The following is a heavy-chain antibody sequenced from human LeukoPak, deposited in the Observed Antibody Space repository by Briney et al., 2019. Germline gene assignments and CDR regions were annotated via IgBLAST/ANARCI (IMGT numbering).Heavy chain of an antibody. J-gene: IGHJ4*02. CDR2: IRYDGSNK. V-gene: IGHV3-30*02. CDR3: AKGLDLYYYDSSGYYSHFDY. D-gene: IGHD3-22*01. Sequence: GGSLRLSCAASGFTFSSYGMHWVRQAPGKGLEWVAFIRYDGSNKYYADSVKGRFTISRDNSKNTLYLQMNSLRAEDTAVYYCAKGLDLYYYDSSGYYSHFDYWGQGTLVAVSS. CDR1: GFTFSSYG.